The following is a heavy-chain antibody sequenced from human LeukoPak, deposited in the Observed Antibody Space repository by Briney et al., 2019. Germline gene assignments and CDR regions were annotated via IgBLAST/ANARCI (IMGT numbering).Heavy chain of an antibody. CDR2: IYHSGST. V-gene: IGHV4-30-2*01. CDR3: ARGGHDSSSFHWFDP. Sequence: SETLSLTCTVSGGSISSGGYYWSWIRQPPGKGLEWIGYIYHSGSTYYNPSLKSRVTISVDRSKNQFSLKLSSVTAADTAVYYCARGGHDSSSFHWFDPWGQGTLVTVSS. J-gene: IGHJ5*02. CDR1: GGSISSGGYY. D-gene: IGHD6-6*01.